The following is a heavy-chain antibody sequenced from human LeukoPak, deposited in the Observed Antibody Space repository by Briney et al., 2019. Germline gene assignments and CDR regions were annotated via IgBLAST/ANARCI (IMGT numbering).Heavy chain of an antibody. V-gene: IGHV4-34*01. D-gene: IGHD2-15*01. Sequence: NPSETLSLTCAVYGGSFSGYYWSWIRQPPGKGLEWIGEINHSGSTNYNPSLKSRVTISVDTSKNQFSLKLSSVTAADTAVYYCARTPTLRTYYYYMDVWGKGTTVTVSS. CDR3: ARTPTLRTYYYYMDV. CDR1: GGSFSGYY. J-gene: IGHJ6*03. CDR2: INHSGST.